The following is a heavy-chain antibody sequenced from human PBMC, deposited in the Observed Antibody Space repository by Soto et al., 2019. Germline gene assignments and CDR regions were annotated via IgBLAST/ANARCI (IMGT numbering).Heavy chain of an antibody. CDR2: INHSGSP. Sequence: PSETLSLTCAVYGGSFSGYYWSWIRQPPGKGLEWIGEINHSGSPNYNPSLKSRVTISVDTSKNQFSLKLSSVTAADTAVYYCARGRVDTAMVRNYYYYYGMDVWGQGTTVTVSS. D-gene: IGHD5-18*01. CDR1: GGSFSGYY. J-gene: IGHJ6*02. V-gene: IGHV4-34*01. CDR3: ARGRVDTAMVRNYYYYYGMDV.